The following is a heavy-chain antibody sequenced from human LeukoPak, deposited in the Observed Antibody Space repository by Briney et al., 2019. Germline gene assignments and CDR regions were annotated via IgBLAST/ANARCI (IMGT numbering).Heavy chain of an antibody. CDR3: ARVVAAAGNNWFDP. CDR2: IHDSGST. V-gene: IGHV4-30-4*07. D-gene: IGHD6-13*01. J-gene: IGHJ5*02. Sequence: SETLSLTCAVSGDSISSGGYSWSWIRQTPGKGLEWIAYIHDSGSTYNNPSLKTRLSISIDTSKNQFSLKLHSVTAADTAVYYCARVVAAAGNNWFDPWGQGTLVTVSS. CDR1: GDSISSGGYS.